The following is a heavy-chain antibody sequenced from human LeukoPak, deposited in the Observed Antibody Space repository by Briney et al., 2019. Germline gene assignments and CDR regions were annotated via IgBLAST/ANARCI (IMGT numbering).Heavy chain of an antibody. CDR2: IYSGGST. V-gene: IGHV3-53*01. Sequence: PGGSLRLSCAASGFTVSSNYMSWVRQAPGKGLEWVSVIYSGGSTYYADSVKGRFTISRDNSKNTLYLQMNSLRAEDTAVYYCARLLVYSAGDDYWGQGTLVTVSS. D-gene: IGHD4-11*01. CDR1: GFTVSSNY. CDR3: ARLLVYSAGDDY. J-gene: IGHJ4*02.